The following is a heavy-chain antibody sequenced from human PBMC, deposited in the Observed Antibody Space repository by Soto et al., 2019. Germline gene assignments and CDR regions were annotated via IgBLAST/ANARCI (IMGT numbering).Heavy chain of an antibody. V-gene: IGHV3-30*18. D-gene: IGHD6-13*01. Sequence: GGSLRLSCAASGFTFSSYGMHWVRQAPGKGLEWVAVISYDGSNKYYADSVKGRFTISRDNSKNTLYLQMNSLRAEDTAVYYCAKDGGSSRPPYWYFDLWGRGTLVTVSS. CDR1: GFTFSSYG. CDR3: AKDGGSSRPPYWYFDL. CDR2: ISYDGSNK. J-gene: IGHJ2*01.